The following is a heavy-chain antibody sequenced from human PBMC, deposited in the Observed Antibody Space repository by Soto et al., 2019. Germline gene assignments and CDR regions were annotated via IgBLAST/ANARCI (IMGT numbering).Heavy chain of an antibody. V-gene: IGHV1-18*01. Sequence: VASVKVSCKASGYTFTSYGISWVRQAPGQGLEWMGWISAYNGNTNYAQKLQGRVTMTTDTSTSTAYMELRSLRSDDTAVYYCARARNYYGSGSYYPPDYFDYWGQGTLVTVSS. J-gene: IGHJ4*02. CDR3: ARARNYYGSGSYYPPDYFDY. CDR1: GYTFTSYG. D-gene: IGHD3-10*01. CDR2: ISAYNGNT.